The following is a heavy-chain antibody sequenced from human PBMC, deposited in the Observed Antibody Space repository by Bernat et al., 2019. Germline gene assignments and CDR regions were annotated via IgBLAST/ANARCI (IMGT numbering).Heavy chain of an antibody. CDR2: ISWNSGSI. Sequence: EVQLVESGGGLVQPGRSLRLSCAASGFTFDDYAMHWVRQAPGKGLEWVSGISWNSGSIGYADSVKGRFTISRDNAKNSLYLQMNSLRAEDTAVYYCARDPFDYGDTRYFDLWGRGTLVTVSS. D-gene: IGHD4-17*01. J-gene: IGHJ2*01. CDR3: ARDPFDYGDTRYFDL. V-gene: IGHV3-9*01. CDR1: GFTFDDYA.